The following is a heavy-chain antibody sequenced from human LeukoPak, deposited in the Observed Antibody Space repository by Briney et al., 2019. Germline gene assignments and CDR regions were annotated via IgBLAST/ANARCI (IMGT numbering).Heavy chain of an antibody. J-gene: IGHJ6*03. D-gene: IGHD6-13*01. CDR1: GFTFDDYA. CDR2: ISGDGGST. V-gene: IGHV3-43*02. CDR3: ARDLKQLVPPYYYYYMDV. Sequence: GGSLRLSCAASGFTFDDYAMHWVRQAPGKGLEWVSLISGDGGSTYYADSVKGRFTISRDNSKNSLYLQMNSLRTEDTALYYCARDLKQLVPPYYYYYMDVWGKGTTVTVSS.